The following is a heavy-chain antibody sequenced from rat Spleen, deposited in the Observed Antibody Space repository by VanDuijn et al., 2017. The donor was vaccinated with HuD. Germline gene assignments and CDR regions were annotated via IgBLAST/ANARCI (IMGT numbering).Heavy chain of an antibody. Sequence: EVQLVESGGGLVQPGRSLKLSCAASGFTFSGFPLAWVRQAPTKGLEWVASISSGGGDTYYPDSVKDRFTISRDNAKSTLYLQMDSLRSEDTATYYCARPPNYPGSFDYWGQGVMVTVSS. CDR2: ISSGGGDT. D-gene: IGHD1-4*01. CDR1: GFTFSGFP. J-gene: IGHJ2*01. V-gene: IGHV5-25*01. CDR3: ARPPNYPGSFDY.